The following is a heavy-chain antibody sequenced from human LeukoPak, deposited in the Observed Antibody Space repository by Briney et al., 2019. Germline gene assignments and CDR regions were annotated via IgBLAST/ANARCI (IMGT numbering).Heavy chain of an antibody. CDR1: GYSFPRYG. J-gene: IGHJ5*02. Sequence: EASGNVDCKLCGYSFPRYGLCLVLDPAGHGVGCIGWISGYNSNTTYAEKLQGRVTMTTDKSTSKAYMELRSLRADDMALYNCASYGCGDNNWFDPWGQGTLVTVSS. CDR2: ISGYNSNT. D-gene: IGHD2-21*01. V-gene: IGHV1-18*03. CDR3: ASYGCGDNNWFDP.